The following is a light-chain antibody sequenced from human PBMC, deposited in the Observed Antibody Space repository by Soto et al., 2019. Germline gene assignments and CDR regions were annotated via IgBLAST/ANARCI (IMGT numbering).Light chain of an antibody. CDR1: QSVSSY. CDR2: EAS. CDR3: QQRSNWPPIT. J-gene: IGKJ5*01. V-gene: IGKV3-11*01. Sequence: IVLTQSPATLSLSPGERATLSCRARQSVSSYLAWYQHKPGQAPRPHIYEASIRATGIPARFSGSGSGTDFTLTISSLEPEDFAVYYCQQRSNWPPITFGQGTRLEIK.